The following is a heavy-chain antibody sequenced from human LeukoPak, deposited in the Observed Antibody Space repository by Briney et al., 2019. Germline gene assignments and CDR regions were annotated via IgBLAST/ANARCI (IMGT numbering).Heavy chain of an antibody. Sequence: QPVGSLRLSCAASGFTFSSYSMLSVRQAPGKGLEWVSYISSSSSTIYYADSVKGRFTISRDNAKNSLYLQMNTLRAEDTAVYYCARDRHKYNYDSGGYPPYWGQGTLVTVSS. CDR2: ISSSSSTI. CDR1: GFTFSSYS. V-gene: IGHV3-48*01. J-gene: IGHJ4*02. CDR3: ARDRHKYNYDSGGYPPY. D-gene: IGHD3-22*01.